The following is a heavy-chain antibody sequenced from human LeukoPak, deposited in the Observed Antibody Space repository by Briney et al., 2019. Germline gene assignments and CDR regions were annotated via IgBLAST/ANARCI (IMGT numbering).Heavy chain of an antibody. J-gene: IGHJ4*02. V-gene: IGHV1-18*01. CDR2: ISAYNGNT. Sequence: VASVKVSCKASGYTFTSYGISWVRQAPGQGLEWMGWISAYNGNTNYAQKLQGRVTMTTDTSTSTAYMELRSLRSDDTAVYYCARAYSSSWYGLSGYFDYWGQGTLVTVSS. CDR3: ARAYSSSWYGLSGYFDY. CDR1: GYTFTSYG. D-gene: IGHD6-13*01.